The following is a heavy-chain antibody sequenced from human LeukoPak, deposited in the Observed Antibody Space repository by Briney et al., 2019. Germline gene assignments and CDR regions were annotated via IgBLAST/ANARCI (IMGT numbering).Heavy chain of an antibody. V-gene: IGHV4-31*03. D-gene: IGHD1-1*01. CDR3: ARGWDTAGTGWFDP. Sequence: PSQTLSLTCTVSGGSISSGGYYWSWIRQHPGKGLEWIGYIYYSGSTYYNPSLKSRVTISVDTSKNQFSLKLSSVTAADTAVYYRARGWDTAGTGWFDPWGQGTLVTVSS. CDR1: GGSISSGGYY. CDR2: IYYSGST. J-gene: IGHJ5*02.